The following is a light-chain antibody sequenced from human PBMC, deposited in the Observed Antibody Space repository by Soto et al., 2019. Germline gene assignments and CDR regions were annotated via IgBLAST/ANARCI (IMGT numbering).Light chain of an antibody. Sequence: SALTQPASVSGSPGQSITISCTGTSSDVDGYKYVSWYQQHPGKAPKLMIYDVSNRPSGVSNRFSGSKSGNTASLTISGLQAEDEADYYCSSYPSTSTVFGTGTKVTVL. CDR3: SSYPSTSTV. J-gene: IGLJ1*01. CDR2: DVS. CDR1: SSDVDGYKY. V-gene: IGLV2-14*01.